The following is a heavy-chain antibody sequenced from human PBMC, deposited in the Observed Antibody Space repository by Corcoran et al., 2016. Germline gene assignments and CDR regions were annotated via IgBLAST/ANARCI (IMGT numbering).Heavy chain of an antibody. D-gene: IGHD3-10*01. CDR1: GYTFTNYG. J-gene: IGHJ5*02. CDR2: ISGNNGNT. CDR3: ARGDPAGVNWFDP. V-gene: IGHV1-18*01. Sequence: QIQLVQSGAEVKTPGASVKVSCKASGYTFTNYGIYWVRQAPGQGLEWMGWISGNNGNTKYAQKIQGRVTMTTDTSTTTAYMELRGLRSDDTAVYYCARGDPAGVNWFDPWGQGTLVTVSS.